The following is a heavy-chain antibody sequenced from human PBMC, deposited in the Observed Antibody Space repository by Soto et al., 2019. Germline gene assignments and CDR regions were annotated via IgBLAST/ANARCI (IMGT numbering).Heavy chain of an antibody. Sequence: EVQLVESAGSLVQPGGSLRLSCAASGFTFSSYGMNWVRQAPGKGLEWVSYISSSSTTIYYADSVKGRFTIFRDNAKNSLYPQLNSLRDDDTAVYYCARSPYYYDSSNYYGYWGQGTLVTVSS. CDR3: ARSPYYYDSSNYYGY. CDR2: ISSSSTTI. D-gene: IGHD3-22*01. CDR1: GFTFSSYG. V-gene: IGHV3-48*02. J-gene: IGHJ4*02.